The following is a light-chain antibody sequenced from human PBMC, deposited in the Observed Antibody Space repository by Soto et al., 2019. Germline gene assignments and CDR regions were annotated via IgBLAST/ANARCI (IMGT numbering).Light chain of an antibody. Sequence: DVQMTHSVVALSANESDSVNITCRASQNISSWLAWYQQKPGKAPKLLIYKASTLKSGVPSRFSGSGSGTEFTLTISILQPDDFATYYCQHYNSYSEAFGQGAK. J-gene: IGKJ1*01. CDR2: KAS. CDR1: QNISSW. V-gene: IGKV1-5*03. CDR3: QHYNSYSEA.